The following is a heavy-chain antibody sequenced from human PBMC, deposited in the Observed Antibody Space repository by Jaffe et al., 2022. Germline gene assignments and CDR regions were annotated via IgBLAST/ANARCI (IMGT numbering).Heavy chain of an antibody. J-gene: IGHJ6*03. D-gene: IGHD3-9*01. CDR3: ARGIRGLRYFDWLSTPTYYYMDV. CDR2: MNPNSGNT. CDR1: GYTFTSYD. V-gene: IGHV1-8*01. Sequence: QVQLVQSGAEVKKPGASVKVSCKASGYTFTSYDINWVRQATGQGLEWMGWMNPNSGNTGYAQKFQGRVTMTRNTSISTAYMELSSLRSEDTAVYYCARGIRGLRYFDWLSTPTYYYMDVWGKGTTVTVSS.